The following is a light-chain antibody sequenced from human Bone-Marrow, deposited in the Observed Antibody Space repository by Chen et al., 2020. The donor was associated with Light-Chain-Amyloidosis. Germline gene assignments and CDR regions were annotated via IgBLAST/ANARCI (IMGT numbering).Light chain of an antibody. CDR3: QQNNNWPPIT. J-gene: IGKJ5*01. V-gene: IGKV3-15*01. CDR2: GAS. CDR1: QSVSSN. Sequence: EIVMTQSPATLSVSPGERATLSCRASQSVSSNLAWYQQIPGQAPMLLIYGASTRATGIPARFSGSGSGTEFTLTISILQSEDFAVYYCQQNNNWPPITFGQGTRLEIK.